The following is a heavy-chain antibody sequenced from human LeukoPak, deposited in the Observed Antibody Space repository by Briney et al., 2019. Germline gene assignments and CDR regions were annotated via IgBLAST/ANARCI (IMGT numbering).Heavy chain of an antibody. Sequence: SETLSLTCSVSGGSIGSSGYYWGWIRQPPGKGLEWIGSIYYSGNTYYNASLKSRVTISVDTSNNQFSLKLTSVTAADTAVYYCARRVVGATRTRGSFDYWGQGILVTVSS. J-gene: IGHJ4*02. D-gene: IGHD1-26*01. CDR1: GGSIGSSGYY. CDR3: ARRVVGATRTRGSFDY. V-gene: IGHV4-39*01. CDR2: IYYSGNT.